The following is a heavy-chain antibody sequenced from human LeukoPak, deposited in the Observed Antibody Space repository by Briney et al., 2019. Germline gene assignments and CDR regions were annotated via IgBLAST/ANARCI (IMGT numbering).Heavy chain of an antibody. Sequence: SETLSLTCTVYGVSLSSSSFDWGWLRQPPGKGLEWIGRIYYSGSTYYNPSLKGRVTISVDTSKNQFSLKLSSVTAADTSVYYCVRQENDVLTGYYLNYWGQGTLVTVSS. J-gene: IGHJ4*02. CDR1: GVSLSSSSFD. D-gene: IGHD3-9*01. CDR2: IYYSGST. CDR3: VRQENDVLTGYYLNY. V-gene: IGHV4-39*01.